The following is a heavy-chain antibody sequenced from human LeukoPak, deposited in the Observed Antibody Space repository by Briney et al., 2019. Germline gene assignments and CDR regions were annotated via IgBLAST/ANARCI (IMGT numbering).Heavy chain of an antibody. Sequence: SETLSLTCSVSGYSISSTYYWGWIRQPPGKGLEWIGSIYHSGSTYYNPSLKSRATISVDTSKNQFSLKLSSVTAADTAVYYCARSRQASGLFSSWGQGTLVVVSS. CDR1: GYSISSTYY. V-gene: IGHV4-38-2*02. CDR3: ARSRQASGLFSS. D-gene: IGHD3-10*01. J-gene: IGHJ5*02. CDR2: IYHSGST.